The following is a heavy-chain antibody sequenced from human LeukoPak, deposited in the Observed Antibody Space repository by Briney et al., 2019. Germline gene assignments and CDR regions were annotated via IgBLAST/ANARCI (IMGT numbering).Heavy chain of an antibody. CDR1: GFTFSSYG. J-gene: IGHJ4*02. V-gene: IGHV3-30*03. CDR2: ISYDGSNK. D-gene: IGHD6-19*01. CDR3: AREEGVAVAGNFDY. Sequence: GRSLRLSCAASGFTFSSYGMHWVRQAPGKGLEWVAVISYDGSNKYYADSVKGRFTISRDNSKNTLYLQMNSLRAEDTAVYDCAREEGVAVAGNFDYWGQGTLVTVSS.